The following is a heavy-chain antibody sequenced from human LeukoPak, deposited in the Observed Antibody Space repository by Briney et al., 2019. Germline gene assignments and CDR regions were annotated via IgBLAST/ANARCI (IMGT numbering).Heavy chain of an antibody. CDR1: GGSISSGDYY. Sequence: PSQTLSLTCTDSGGSISSGDYYWSWIRQPPGKGLEWIGYIYYSGSTYYNPSLKSRVTISVDTSKNQFSLKLSSVTAADTAVYYCARMVYDFWSGYYSFDYWGQGTLVTVSS. V-gene: IGHV4-30-4*01. J-gene: IGHJ4*02. D-gene: IGHD3-3*01. CDR3: ARMVYDFWSGYYSFDY. CDR2: IYYSGST.